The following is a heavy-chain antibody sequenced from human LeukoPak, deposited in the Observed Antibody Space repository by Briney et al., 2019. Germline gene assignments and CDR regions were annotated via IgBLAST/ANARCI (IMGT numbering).Heavy chain of an antibody. V-gene: IGHV2-5*02. Sequence: SGPTLVNPTQTLTLTCTFSGFSLSTTGVGVGWIRRPPGKALEWLALIYWDDAKRYSPSLKSRLTITKDTSKTQVVLTMNNMDPVDTATYYCANRLGGSGWNGGYFLHWGQGALVTVSS. CDR3: ANRLGGSGWNGGYFLH. CDR2: IYWDDAK. CDR1: GFSLSTTGVG. D-gene: IGHD6-19*01. J-gene: IGHJ1*01.